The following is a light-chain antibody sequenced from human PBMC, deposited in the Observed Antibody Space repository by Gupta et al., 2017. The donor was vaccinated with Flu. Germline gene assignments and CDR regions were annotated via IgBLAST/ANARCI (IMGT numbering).Light chain of an antibody. V-gene: IGKV1-9*01. CDR2: TAS. Sequence: DIQLTQSPSFLSASVGDRVTITCRASHDFGSDLAWYQQKPVKAPKLLIYTASILESGVPSRFSGSKSGTEFTLTISSLQPEDFASYYCQQLNSFPLTFGGGTKVEIK. CDR3: QQLNSFPLT. CDR1: HDFGSD. J-gene: IGKJ4*01.